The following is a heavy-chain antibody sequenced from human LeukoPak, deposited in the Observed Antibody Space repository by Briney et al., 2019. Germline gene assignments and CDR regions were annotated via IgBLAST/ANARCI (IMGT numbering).Heavy chain of an antibody. V-gene: IGHV4-34*01. CDR3: ARVSSSWYQDWYFDL. D-gene: IGHD6-13*01. J-gene: IGHJ2*01. CDR2: INHSGNT. CDR1: GGSFSGFY. Sequence: PSETLSLTCAVYGGSFSGFYWNWIRQPPGKGLEWIGEINHSGNTNYNPSLKSRVTISVDTSKNQFSLKLTSVTAADTAVYYCARVSSSWYQDWYFDLWGRGTLVTVSS.